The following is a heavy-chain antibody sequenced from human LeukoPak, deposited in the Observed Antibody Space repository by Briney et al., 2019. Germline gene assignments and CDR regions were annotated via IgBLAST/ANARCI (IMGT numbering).Heavy chain of an antibody. V-gene: IGHV3-23*01. CDR1: GFTFNTYA. Sequence: GGSLSLSCAASGFTFNTYAMSWVRQAPWERLQWVSGISDRGGNTYYADSVRGRFTISRDNSKNTLYLQMNSLRAEDTAVYYCARHRSSWLIDYWGQGTLVTVSS. J-gene: IGHJ4*02. CDR2: ISDRGGNT. CDR3: ARHRSSWLIDY. D-gene: IGHD6-6*01.